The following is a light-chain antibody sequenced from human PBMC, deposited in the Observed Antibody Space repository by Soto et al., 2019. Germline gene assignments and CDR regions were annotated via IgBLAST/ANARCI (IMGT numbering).Light chain of an antibody. V-gene: IGKV1-39*01. CDR3: QQSYSSPFT. CDR1: QSISSY. CDR2: AAS. J-gene: IGKJ3*01. Sequence: DIQMTQSPSSLSASVGDRVTITCRASQSISSYLNWYQQKPGKAPNLLIYAASSLQSGVPSKFSGSGSGPDFTLTISSLQPEDFAAYYCQQSYSSPFTFGPGTQVDIK.